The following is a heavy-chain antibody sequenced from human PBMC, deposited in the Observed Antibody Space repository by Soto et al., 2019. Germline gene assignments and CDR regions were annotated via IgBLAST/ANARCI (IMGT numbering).Heavy chain of an antibody. CDR1: GFTFSNAW. D-gene: IGHD6-19*01. CDR2: IKSKTDGGTT. V-gene: IGHV3-15*01. J-gene: IGHJ3*02. CDR3: TATYNSGWNRIPDAFDI. Sequence: EVQLVESGGGLVKPGGSLRLSCAASGFTFSNAWMSWVRQAPGKGLEWVGRIKSKTDGGTTDYAAPVKGRFTISRDDSQNTLYLQMNSLKSEDTAVYYCTATYNSGWNRIPDAFDIWGQGTMVTFSS.